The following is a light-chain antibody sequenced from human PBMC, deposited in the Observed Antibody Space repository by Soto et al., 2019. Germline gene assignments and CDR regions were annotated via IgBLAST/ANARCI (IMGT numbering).Light chain of an antibody. CDR1: QGISSY. V-gene: IGKV1-8*01. CDR3: QQYYSYPS. Sequence: AIRMTQSPSSLSASTGDRFTITCRASQGISSYLAWYQQKPGKAPKLLIYAASTLQSGVPSRFSGSGSGTDFTLTISCLQSEDFATYYCQQYYSYPSFGQGTKVDIK. J-gene: IGKJ1*01. CDR2: AAS.